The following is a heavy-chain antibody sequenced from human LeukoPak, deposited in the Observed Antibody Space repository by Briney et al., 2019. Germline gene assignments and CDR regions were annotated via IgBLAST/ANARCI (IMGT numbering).Heavy chain of an antibody. V-gene: IGHV4-59*12. D-gene: IGHD3-9*01. CDR2: IYYSGST. Sequence: PSETLSLTCTVSGGSISSYYWGWIRQPPGKGLEWIGYIYYSGSTNYNPSLKSRVTISVDTSKNQFSLKLSSVTAADTAVYYCAREATGYDILTGYYGGSNMDVWGKGTTVTISS. J-gene: IGHJ6*03. CDR1: GGSISSYY. CDR3: AREATGYDILTGYYGGSNMDV.